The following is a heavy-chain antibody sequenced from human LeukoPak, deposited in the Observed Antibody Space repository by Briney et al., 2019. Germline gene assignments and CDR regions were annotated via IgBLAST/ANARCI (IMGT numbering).Heavy chain of an antibody. V-gene: IGHV4-4*02. Sequence: SETLSLTCAVSGGSISSSNWWSWVRQPPGKGLEWIGEIYHSGSTNYNLSLKSRVTISVDKSKNQFSLKLSSVTAADTAVYYCAGFKGLSPVSWYFDLWGRGTLVTVSS. D-gene: IGHD3-16*02. CDR3: AGFKGLSPVSWYFDL. CDR1: GGSISSSNW. J-gene: IGHJ2*01. CDR2: IYHSGST.